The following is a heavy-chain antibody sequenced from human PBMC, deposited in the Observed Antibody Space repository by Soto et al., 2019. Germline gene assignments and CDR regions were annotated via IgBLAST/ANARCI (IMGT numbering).Heavy chain of an antibody. D-gene: IGHD4-17*01. V-gene: IGHV4-34*01. Sequence: SETLSLTCAVYGGSFSGYYWSWIRQPPGKGLEWIGEINHSGSTNYNPSPKSRVTISVDTSKNQFSLKLSSVTAADTAVYYCARGWYRDYGGNSGFDYWGQGTLVTVSS. J-gene: IGHJ4*02. CDR1: GGSFSGYY. CDR3: ARGWYRDYGGNSGFDY. CDR2: INHSGST.